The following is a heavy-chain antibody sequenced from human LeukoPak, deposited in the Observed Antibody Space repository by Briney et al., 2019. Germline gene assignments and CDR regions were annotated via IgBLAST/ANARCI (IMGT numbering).Heavy chain of an antibody. J-gene: IGHJ4*02. D-gene: IGHD6-6*01. Sequence: GGSLRLSCAASGFTFSNYAMNWVRQAPGKGLEWVSGISGGDGTSFYADSVKGRFTISRDNSKNTLYLQMNSLRAEDTAVYYCAKAGSLDIAARQNYWGQGTLVTVSS. CDR2: ISGGDGTS. V-gene: IGHV3-23*01. CDR3: AKAGSLDIAARQNY. CDR1: GFTFSNYA.